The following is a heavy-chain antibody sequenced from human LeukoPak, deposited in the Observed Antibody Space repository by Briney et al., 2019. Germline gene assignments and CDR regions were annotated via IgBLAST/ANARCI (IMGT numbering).Heavy chain of an antibody. Sequence: SETLSLTCTVTGGSISSSSYYWGWIRQPPGKGLEWIGSIYYSGSTYYNPSLKSRVTISVDTSKNQFSLKLSSVTAADTAVYYCARNPLTTIFGVVIVDAFDIWGQGTMVTVSS. V-gene: IGHV4-39*01. CDR1: GGSISSSSYY. CDR3: ARNPLTTIFGVVIVDAFDI. D-gene: IGHD3-3*01. J-gene: IGHJ3*02. CDR2: IYYSGST.